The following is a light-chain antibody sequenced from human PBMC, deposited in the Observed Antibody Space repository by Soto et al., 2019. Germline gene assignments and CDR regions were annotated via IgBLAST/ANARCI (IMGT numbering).Light chain of an antibody. J-gene: IGLJ1*01. V-gene: IGLV2-14*01. CDR1: SSDVGGYNY. CDR3: SSYTSTSTFNFV. Sequence: QPALTQPASVSGSPGQSITISCTGTSSDVGGYNYVSWYQQYPGTAPRVMIYEVNNRPSGVSHRFSGSKSGNTASLTISGLQAEDEADYYCSSYTSTSTFNFVFGTGTKLTVL. CDR2: EVN.